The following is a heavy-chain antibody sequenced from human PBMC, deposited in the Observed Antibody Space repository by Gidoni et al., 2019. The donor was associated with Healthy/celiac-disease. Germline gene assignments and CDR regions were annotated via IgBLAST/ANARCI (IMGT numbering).Heavy chain of an antibody. CDR3: ARELEGSGSYYDPNWHYYGMDV. CDR2: IWYDGSNK. J-gene: IGHJ6*02. V-gene: IGHV3-33*01. D-gene: IGHD3-10*01. Sequence: QVQLVESGGGVVQPGRSLRLSCSASGFTFSSYGMHWVRQAPGKGLEWVAVIWYDGSNKYYADSVKGRFTISRDNSKNTLYLQMNSLRAEDTAVYYCARELEGSGSYYDPNWHYYGMDVWGQGTTVTVSS. CDR1: GFTFSSYG.